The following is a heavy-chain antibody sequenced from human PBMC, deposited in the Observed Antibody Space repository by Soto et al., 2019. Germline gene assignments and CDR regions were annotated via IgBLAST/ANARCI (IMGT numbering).Heavy chain of an antibody. J-gene: IGHJ5*02. Sequence: LSLTCTVSGGSINSGGYYWSWIRQHPGKGLEWIGYIYYSGSTYYNPSLKSRVTISVDTSKNQFSLKLSSVTAADTAVYYCARDQNDILTGLPRNWFDPWGQGTLDTVSS. CDR3: ARDQNDILTGLPRNWFDP. CDR1: GGSINSGGYY. V-gene: IGHV4-31*03. CDR2: IYYSGST. D-gene: IGHD3-9*01.